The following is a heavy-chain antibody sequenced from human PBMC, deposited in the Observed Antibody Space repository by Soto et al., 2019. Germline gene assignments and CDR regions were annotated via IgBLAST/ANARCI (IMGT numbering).Heavy chain of an antibody. CDR2: ISGRGGGT. V-gene: IGHV3-23*01. Sequence: EVQLLESGGGLVQPGGSLRLSCAASGFTFSSYVMSWVRLAPGKGLEWVSTISGRGGGTYYGDSVKGRFTISRDISTNMLYLQMNSLRAEDTAVYYCAKDQGYYYYIDVWGKGTTVTVSS. CDR3: AKDQGYYYYIDV. CDR1: GFTFSSYV. J-gene: IGHJ6*03.